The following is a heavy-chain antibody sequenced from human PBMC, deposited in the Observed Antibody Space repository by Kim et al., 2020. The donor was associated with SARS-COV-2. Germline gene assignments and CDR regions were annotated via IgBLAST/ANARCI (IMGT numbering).Heavy chain of an antibody. CDR3: ARDAVEVGATIPFDY. Sequence: SETLSLTCTVSGGSISSSSYYWGWIRQPPGKGLEWIGSIYYSGSTYYNPSLKSRVTISVDTSKNQFSLKLSSVTAADTAVYYCARDAVEVGATIPFDYWGQGPLVTVSS. D-gene: IGHD1-26*01. V-gene: IGHV4-39*07. CDR1: GGSISSSSYY. J-gene: IGHJ4*02. CDR2: IYYSGST.